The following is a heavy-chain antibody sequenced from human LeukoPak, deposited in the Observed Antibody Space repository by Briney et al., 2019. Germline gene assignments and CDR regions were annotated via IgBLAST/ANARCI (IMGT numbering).Heavy chain of an antibody. Sequence: GGSLRLSCAASGFTFSSYTMRWVRQAPGKGLEWVSAISGNGGSTYYADSVQGRFTISRDNSKNTLFLQMNSLRVEDTAVYYCAKGGGSATFFPDSLFDYWGQGTLVSVSS. CDR2: ISGNGGST. J-gene: IGHJ4*02. CDR1: GFTFSSYT. CDR3: AKGGGSATFFPDSLFDY. D-gene: IGHD2-15*01. V-gene: IGHV3-23*01.